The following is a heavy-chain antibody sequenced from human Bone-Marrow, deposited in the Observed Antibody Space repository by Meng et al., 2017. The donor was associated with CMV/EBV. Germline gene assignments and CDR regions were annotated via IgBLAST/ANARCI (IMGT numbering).Heavy chain of an antibody. J-gene: IGHJ4*02. D-gene: IGHD1-26*01. Sequence: GESLKISCAASGFTFSNYGMHWVRQAPGKGLEWVAFIRYDGGIKYYADSVKGRFTISRDNSKNTLFLQMDSLRPEDTAVYYCAKSLEWELPGGFDYWGQGTRVTGSS. V-gene: IGHV3-30*02. CDR3: AKSLEWELPGGFDY. CDR2: IRYDGGIK. CDR1: GFTFSNYG.